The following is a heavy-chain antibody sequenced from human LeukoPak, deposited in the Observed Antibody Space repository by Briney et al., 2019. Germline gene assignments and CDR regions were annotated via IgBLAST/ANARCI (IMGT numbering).Heavy chain of an antibody. V-gene: IGHV3-7*04. D-gene: IGHD3-3*01. J-gene: IGHJ4*02. CDR2: INPDGSDK. CDR3: ARDPRWSFDY. CDR1: GFTFSQRW. Sequence: GGSLRLSCAASGFTFSQRWVIWVRQAPGKGLEWVAKINPDGSDKTYVDSVKGRFTISRDNARNSLYLQMNSLRPEDTAVYYCARDPRWSFDYWGQGTLVTVSS.